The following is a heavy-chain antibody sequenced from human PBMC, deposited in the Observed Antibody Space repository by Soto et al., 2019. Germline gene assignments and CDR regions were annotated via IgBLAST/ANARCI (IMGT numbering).Heavy chain of an antibody. CDR2: ISSSTSYM. CDR3: ARFRRDGYNLDY. J-gene: IGHJ4*02. CDR1: GFTFSSYS. V-gene: IGHV3-21*01. Sequence: EVQLVESGGGLVKPGGSLRLSCAASGFTFSSYSMNWVRQAPGKGLEWVSSISSSTSYMYYADSVKRRFTISRDNARNSLYLQMSSLRAEDTAVYYCARFRRDGYNLDYWGQGTLVTVSS. D-gene: IGHD5-12*01.